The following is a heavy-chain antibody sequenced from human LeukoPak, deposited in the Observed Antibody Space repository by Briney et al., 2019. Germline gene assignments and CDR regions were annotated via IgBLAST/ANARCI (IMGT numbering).Heavy chain of an antibody. D-gene: IGHD3-3*01. Sequence: GSLRLSCAASGFTFSSYWMSWVRQAPGKGLEWVANIKQDGSEKYYVDSVKGRFTISRDNAKNSLYLQMNSLRAEDTAVYYCAREQDGYDFWSGYHKQNWFDPWGQGTLVTVSS. CDR1: GFTFSSYW. V-gene: IGHV3-7*01. CDR3: AREQDGYDFWSGYHKQNWFDP. CDR2: IKQDGSEK. J-gene: IGHJ5*02.